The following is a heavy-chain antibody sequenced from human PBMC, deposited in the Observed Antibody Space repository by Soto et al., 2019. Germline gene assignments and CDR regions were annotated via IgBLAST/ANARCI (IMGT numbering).Heavy chain of an antibody. Sequence: PGGSLRLSCAASGFTFSSYGMHWVRQAPGKGLEWVAVISYDGSNKYYADSVKGRFTISRDNSKNTLYLQMNSLRAEDTAVYYCAKDLEVTMIVVVITPLDYWGQGTLVTVSS. CDR3: AKDLEVTMIVVVITPLDY. D-gene: IGHD3-22*01. V-gene: IGHV3-30*18. J-gene: IGHJ4*02. CDR2: ISYDGSNK. CDR1: GFTFSSYG.